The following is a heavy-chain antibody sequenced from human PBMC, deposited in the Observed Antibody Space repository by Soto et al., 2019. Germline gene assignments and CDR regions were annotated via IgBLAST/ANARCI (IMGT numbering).Heavy chain of an antibody. CDR3: ARGAFGEVSFDY. J-gene: IGHJ4*02. CDR1: GYTFTSYG. CDR2: TRTSNANT. Sequence: GASVKVSCKASGYTFTSYGISWVRQAPGQGLEWMGWTRTSNANTNYAKNLQGRVTMTTDTSTSTAYMELRSLRSDDTAVYYCARGAFGEVSFDYWGQGTQVTVSS. V-gene: IGHV1-18*01. D-gene: IGHD3-10*01.